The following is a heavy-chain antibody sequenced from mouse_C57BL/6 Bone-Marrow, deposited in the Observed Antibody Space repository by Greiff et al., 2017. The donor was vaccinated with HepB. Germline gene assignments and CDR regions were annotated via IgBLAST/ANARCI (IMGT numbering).Heavy chain of an antibody. CDR2: IDPSDSYT. Sequence: VQLQQPGAELVKPGASVKLSCKASGYTFTSYWMQWVKQRPGQGLEWIGEIDPSDSYTNYNQKFKGKATLTVDTSSSTAYMQLSSLTSEDSAVYYCATDAYWGQGTTLTVSS. V-gene: IGHV1-50*01. J-gene: IGHJ2*01. CDR3: ATDAY. CDR1: GYTFTSYW.